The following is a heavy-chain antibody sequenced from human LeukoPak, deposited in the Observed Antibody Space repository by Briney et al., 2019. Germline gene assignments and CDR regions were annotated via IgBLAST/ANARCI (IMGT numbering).Heavy chain of an antibody. Sequence: SQTLSLTCAVSGGSISSGGYSWSWIRQPPGTGLEWIGYIYHSGSTYYNPSLKSRVTISVDRSKNQFSLKLSSVTAADTAVYYCARAPLTYDSSGYSNWFDPWGQGTLVTVSS. CDR2: IYHSGST. CDR3: ARAPLTYDSSGYSNWFDP. J-gene: IGHJ5*02. V-gene: IGHV4-30-2*01. D-gene: IGHD3-22*01. CDR1: GGSISSGGYS.